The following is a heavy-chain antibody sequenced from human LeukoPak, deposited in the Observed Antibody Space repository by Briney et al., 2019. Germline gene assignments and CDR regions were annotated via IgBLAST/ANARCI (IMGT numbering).Heavy chain of an antibody. D-gene: IGHD1-26*01. CDR2: ITRGSIYT. J-gene: IGHJ6*03. CDR1: GFTFTNYN. V-gene: IGHV3-21*01. CDR3: ARDPYNGSYGDDYYYYMDV. Sequence: GGSLRLSCAASGFTFTNYNMNWVRQTPGKGLEWVSSITRGSIYTFYADSVKGRFTISRDNAKNSLSLQMNSLRAEDTAVYCCARDPYNGSYGDDYYYYMDVWGKGTTVTISS.